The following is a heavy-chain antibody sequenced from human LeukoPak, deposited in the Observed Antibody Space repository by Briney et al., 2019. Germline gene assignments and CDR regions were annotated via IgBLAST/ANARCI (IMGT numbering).Heavy chain of an antibody. V-gene: IGHV3-15*01. J-gene: IGHJ4*02. CDR2: IKSKTDDGTT. CDR1: GFPFRNPL. CDR3: ATVGD. Sequence: GGPLRLSCSASGFPFRNPLMIGVRQAPGRALEGVGRIKSKTDDGTTDYAAPVKSRCTISREHAKNKPDLQMNSLHTRGTAVYYCATVGDWGQGTLGSVSS.